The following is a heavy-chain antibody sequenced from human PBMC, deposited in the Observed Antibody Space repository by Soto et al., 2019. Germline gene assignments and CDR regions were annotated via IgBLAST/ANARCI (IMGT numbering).Heavy chain of an antibody. CDR2: IYYSGST. CDR1: GGSISSGGYS. CDR3: ARSDGRY. Sequence: SETLSLTCGVSGGSISSGGYSWSWIRQPPGKGLEWIGYIYYSGSTNYNPSLTSRVTISVDTSKNQFSLKLSSVTAADTAVYYCARSDGRYWGQGTLVTVSS. V-gene: IGHV4-61*08. J-gene: IGHJ4*02.